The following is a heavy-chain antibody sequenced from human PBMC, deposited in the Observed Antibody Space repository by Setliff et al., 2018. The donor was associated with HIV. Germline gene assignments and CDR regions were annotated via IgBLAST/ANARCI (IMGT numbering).Heavy chain of an antibody. CDR2: INTYNGVT. V-gene: IGHV1-18*01. CDR3: ARDTIPVAGTNY. CDR1: GYTFTSYG. D-gene: IGHD6-19*01. J-gene: IGHJ4*02. Sequence: WASVKVSCKASGYTFTSYGLSWVRQAPGKGLEWMGWINTYNGVTSFAQQFQDRLTLTTDTFTNTAYMELRSLSSDDTALYYCARDTIPVAGTNYWGQGTLVTVSS.